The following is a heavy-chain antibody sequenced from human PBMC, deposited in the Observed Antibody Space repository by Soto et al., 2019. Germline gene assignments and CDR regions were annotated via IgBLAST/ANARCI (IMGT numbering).Heavy chain of an antibody. CDR3: ARGPVRGMGGDS. Sequence: QVQLVQSGAEVKEPGSSVKVSCKASGGTFNSDTINWVRQAPGQGLEWMGRINSILGISNYAQKFQGRIARTADKPTNSGYMELSSRRSEDTAVYYCARGPVRGMGGDSWGQGTLVTVSS. D-gene: IGHD3-16*01. J-gene: IGHJ5*01. CDR2: INSILGIS. CDR1: GGTFNSDT. V-gene: IGHV1-69*02.